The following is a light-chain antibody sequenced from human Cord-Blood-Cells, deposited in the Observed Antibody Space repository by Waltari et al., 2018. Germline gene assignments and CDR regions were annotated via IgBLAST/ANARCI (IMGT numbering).Light chain of an antibody. CDR3: QQSYSTPYT. CDR1: KSISSY. V-gene: IGKV1-39*01. CDR2: AAS. Sequence: DIHMTQSPSSLSASVGDRVTITFRASKSISSYLNGYQQKPGKAPKLLIYAASSLQSGVPSRFSGSGSGTDFTLTISSLQPEDFATDYCQQSYSTPYTFGQGTKLEIK. J-gene: IGKJ2*01.